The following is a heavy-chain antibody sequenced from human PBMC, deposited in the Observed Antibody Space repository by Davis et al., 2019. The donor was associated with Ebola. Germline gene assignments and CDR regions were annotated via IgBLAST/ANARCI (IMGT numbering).Heavy chain of an antibody. V-gene: IGHV3-43*01. Sequence: GESLKISCAASGFSFGDYPMHWVRQAPGKGLEWVSLISWDGGSTYYADSVKGRFTVSRDNSKNSLFLQMNSLITEDTALYYCAKDLRATMAMDVWGKGTTVTVSS. CDR3: AKDLRATMAMDV. CDR2: ISWDGGST. CDR1: GFSFGDYP. D-gene: IGHD3-10*01. J-gene: IGHJ6*04.